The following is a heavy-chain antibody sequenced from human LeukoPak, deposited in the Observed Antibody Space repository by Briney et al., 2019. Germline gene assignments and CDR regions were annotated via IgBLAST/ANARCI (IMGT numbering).Heavy chain of an antibody. V-gene: IGHV3-7*01. J-gene: IGHJ4*02. D-gene: IGHD4-23*01. Sequence: GGSLRLSCAASGFTFSSYWMSWVRQAPGKGLEWVANIKQDGSEKYYVDSEKGRFTISRDNAKNSLYLQMNSLRAEDTAVYYCAREGYGGKKRAFDYWGQGTLVTVSS. CDR3: AREGYGGKKRAFDY. CDR2: IKQDGSEK. CDR1: GFTFSSYW.